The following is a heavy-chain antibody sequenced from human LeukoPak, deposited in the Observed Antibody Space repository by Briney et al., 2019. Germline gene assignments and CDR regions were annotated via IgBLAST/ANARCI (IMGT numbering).Heavy chain of an antibody. V-gene: IGHV4-31*03. Sequence: SETLSLTCTVSGGSISSGGYYWSWIRQHPGKGLEWIGYIYYSGSTYYNPSLESRVTISVDTSKNQFSLKLSSVTAADTAVYYCARDREYGSLLYYYGMDVWGQGTTVTVSS. CDR2: IYYSGST. CDR1: GGSISSGGYY. CDR3: ARDREYGSLLYYYGMDV. J-gene: IGHJ6*02. D-gene: IGHD3-10*01.